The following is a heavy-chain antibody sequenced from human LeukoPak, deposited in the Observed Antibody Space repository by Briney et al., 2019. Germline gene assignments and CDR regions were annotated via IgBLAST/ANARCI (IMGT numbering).Heavy chain of an antibody. Sequence: GGSLRLSCAASGMPFSGDAMSWVRQAPGKGLEWVSAINGGTTLYADSVKGRFTISRDNSKNTLYLQMNSLRAEDTAVYYCARGDYGDYEVYWGQGTLVTVSS. CDR2: INGGTT. D-gene: IGHD4-17*01. CDR1: GMPFSGDA. J-gene: IGHJ4*02. CDR3: ARGDYGDYEVY. V-gene: IGHV3-23*01.